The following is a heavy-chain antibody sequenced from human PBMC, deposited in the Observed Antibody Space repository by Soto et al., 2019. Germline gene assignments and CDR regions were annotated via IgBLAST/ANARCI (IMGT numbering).Heavy chain of an antibody. Sequence: SEPLSVTXTVAGGSISSYYWSWIRQPAGKGLEWIGRIYTSGSTNYNPSLKSRVTMSVDTSKNQFSLKLSSVTAADTAVYYCARGGWVTKDGYYYYGMDVWGQGTTVTVS. CDR2: IYTSGST. J-gene: IGHJ6*02. D-gene: IGHD5-18*01. CDR3: ARGGWVTKDGYYYYGMDV. V-gene: IGHV4-4*07. CDR1: GGSISSYY.